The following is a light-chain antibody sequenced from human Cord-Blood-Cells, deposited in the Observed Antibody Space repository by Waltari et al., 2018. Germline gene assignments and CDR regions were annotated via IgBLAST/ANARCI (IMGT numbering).Light chain of an antibody. CDR1: QSVSSSY. CDR3: QQDYNF. J-gene: IGKJ4*01. Sequence: EIVMTRSPATLSLSPGERATLSCRASQSVSSSYLSWYQQKPGQAPRLLIYGASTRATGIPARFSGSGSGTDFTLTISSLQPEDFAVYYCQQDYNFFGGGTKVEIK. CDR2: GAS. V-gene: IGKV3D-7*01.